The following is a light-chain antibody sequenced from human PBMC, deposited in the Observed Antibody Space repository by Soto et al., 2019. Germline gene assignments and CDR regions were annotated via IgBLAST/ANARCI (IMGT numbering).Light chain of an antibody. CDR1: QSVSSNY. V-gene: IGKV3-20*01. CDR2: GAS. J-gene: IGKJ2*01. Sequence: DIVLTQSPGTLSLSPGERATLSCRASQSVSSNYLAWYQQKPGQAPRLLIYGASSRATGIPDRFSGSGSGTDFTLTISRLEPEDFAVYYCQQYGSTLRTFGQGTKLEIK. CDR3: QQYGSTLRT.